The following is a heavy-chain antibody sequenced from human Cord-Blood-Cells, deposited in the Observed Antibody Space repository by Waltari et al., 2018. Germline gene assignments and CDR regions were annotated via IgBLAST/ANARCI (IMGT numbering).Heavy chain of an antibody. CDR3: AREYCENYYYYYDGMDV. V-gene: IGHV1-8*01. D-gene: IGHD2-8*02. Sequence: QVQLVQSGAEVKTPGASVKVSCTASAYTFTSYDSNWVRQATGQGLEWMGCINANSGDTVSTQRLQGRFSMTRNTSMSTAYMELSSVRSEGTAADYCAREYCENYYYYYDGMDVGGQGASVTVSS. CDR2: INANSGDT. J-gene: IGHJ6*02. CDR1: AYTFTSYD.